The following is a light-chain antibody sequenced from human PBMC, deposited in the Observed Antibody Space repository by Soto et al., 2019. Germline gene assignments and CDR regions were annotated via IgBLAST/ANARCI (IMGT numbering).Light chain of an antibody. V-gene: IGLV2-11*01. Sequence: QSVLTQPRSVSGSPGQSVTISCTGTSSDVGGYNYVSWYQQHPGKAPKLMIYDVSKRPSGVPDRFSGSKSGNTASLTISGLQAQDEADYYCCPYAGTFRVFGTGTTVTVL. CDR1: SSDVGGYNY. J-gene: IGLJ1*01. CDR2: DVS. CDR3: CPYAGTFRV.